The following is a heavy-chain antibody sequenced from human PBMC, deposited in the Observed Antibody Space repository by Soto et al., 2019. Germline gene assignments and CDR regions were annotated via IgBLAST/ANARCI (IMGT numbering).Heavy chain of an antibody. CDR3: ARDEYGSGSKDYYMDV. D-gene: IGHD3-10*01. J-gene: IGHJ6*03. V-gene: IGHV1-69*13. CDR1: GGTFSSYS. CDR2: IIPIFGTA. Sequence: GASVKVSCKASGGTFSSYSISWVRQAPGKGLEWMGGIIPIFGTANYAQKFQGRVTITADESTSTAYMELSSLRSEDTAVYYCARDEYGSGSKDYYMDVWGKGTTVTVSS.